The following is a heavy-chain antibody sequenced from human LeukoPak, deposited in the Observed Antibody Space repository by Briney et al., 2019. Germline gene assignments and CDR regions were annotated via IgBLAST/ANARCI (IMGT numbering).Heavy chain of an antibody. CDR3: ARDLSRYDYVWGSYRSYFDF. J-gene: IGHJ4*02. Sequence: ASVKVSCKASGYTFTSYGISWVRQAPGQGLEWMGWISAYNGNTNYAQKLQGRVTMTTDTSTSTAYMELRSLRSDDTAVYYCARDLSRYDYVWGSYRSYFDFWGQGTLVTVSS. D-gene: IGHD3-16*02. CDR2: ISAYNGNT. CDR1: GYTFTSYG. V-gene: IGHV1-18*01.